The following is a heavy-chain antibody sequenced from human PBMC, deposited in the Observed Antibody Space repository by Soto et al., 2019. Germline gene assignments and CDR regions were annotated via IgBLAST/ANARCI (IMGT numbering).Heavy chain of an antibody. V-gene: IGHV5-51*01. CDR3: ATGDRRQQLAPWYHGMDV. Sequence: PGESLKIFCEGSGYSFTSYWIGWVRQMPGKGLEWMGTIYPGDSDTRYSPSFQGRVITSADKSISTAYLQWSSLKASDTAMYYCATGDRRQQLAPWYHGMDVWGPGTTVTVSS. CDR1: GYSFTSYW. J-gene: IGHJ6*02. D-gene: IGHD6-13*01. CDR2: IYPGDSDT.